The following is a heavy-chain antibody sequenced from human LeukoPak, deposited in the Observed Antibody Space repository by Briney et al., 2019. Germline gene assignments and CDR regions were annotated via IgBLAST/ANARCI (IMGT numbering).Heavy chain of an antibody. CDR1: GYTFTSYG. CDR2: IIPILGIA. J-gene: IGHJ4*02. Sequence: SVKVSCKASGYTFTSYGFNWVRQAPGQGLEWMGRIIPILGIANYAQKFQGRVTITADKSTSTAYMELSSLRSEDTAVYYCASSYCSGGSCYFVKYYFDYWGQGTLVTVSS. D-gene: IGHD2-15*01. CDR3: ASSYCSGGSCYFVKYYFDY. V-gene: IGHV1-69*04.